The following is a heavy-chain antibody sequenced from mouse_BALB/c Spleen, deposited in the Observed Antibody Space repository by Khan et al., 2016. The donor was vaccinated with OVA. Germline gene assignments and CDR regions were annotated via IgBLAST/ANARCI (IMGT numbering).Heavy chain of an antibody. CDR1: GFTFSSFG. D-gene: IGHD1-2*01. J-gene: IGHJ2*01. CDR3: ARESYGYMGDFDY. V-gene: IGHV5-17*02. Sequence: EVQLQESGGGLVQPGGSRKLSCAASGFTFSSFGMHWVRQAPEKGLEWVAYISSGSNTTYYAATLKGRFTISRDNPKNTLFLQMTSLRSEDTARYYCARESYGYMGDFDYWGQGTTLTVSS. CDR2: ISSGSNTT.